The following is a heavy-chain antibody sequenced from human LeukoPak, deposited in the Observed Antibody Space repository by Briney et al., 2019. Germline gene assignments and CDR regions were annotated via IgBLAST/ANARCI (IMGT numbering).Heavy chain of an antibody. Sequence: GGSLRLSCAASGFTFDDYGMSWVRRAPGKGLEWVSGINWNGGSTGYADSVKGRFTISRDNAKNSLYLQMNSLRAEDTALYYCARDFQRIMITFGGVIELDVWGKGTTVTVSS. CDR3: ARDFQRIMITFGGVIELDV. CDR2: INWNGGST. J-gene: IGHJ6*04. D-gene: IGHD3-16*02. V-gene: IGHV3-20*04. CDR1: GFTFDDYG.